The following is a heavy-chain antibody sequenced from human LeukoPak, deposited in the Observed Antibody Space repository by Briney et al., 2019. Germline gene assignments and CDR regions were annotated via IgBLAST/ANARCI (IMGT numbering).Heavy chain of an antibody. CDR1: GGSLSSYY. D-gene: IGHD3-22*01. Sequence: SETLSLTCTVSGGSLSSYYWSWIRQPAGKGLEWIGRIYTSGSTNYNPSLKSRVTMSVDTSKNQFSLKLSSVTAADTAVYYCARDDEYYYDSSGCPVRYYYYYYMDVWGKGTTVTVSS. J-gene: IGHJ6*03. CDR2: IYTSGST. CDR3: ARDDEYYYDSSGCPVRYYYYYYMDV. V-gene: IGHV4-4*07.